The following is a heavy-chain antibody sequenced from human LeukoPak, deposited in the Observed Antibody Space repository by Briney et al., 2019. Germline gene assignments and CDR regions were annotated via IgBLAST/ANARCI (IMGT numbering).Heavy chain of an antibody. CDR1: GYTFTSYG. V-gene: IGHV1-18*01. Sequence: ASVKVSCKASGYTFTSYGISWVRQAPGQGLERMGWISAYNGNTNYAQKLQGRVTMTTDTSTSTAYMELRSLRSDDTAVYYCARDRPPGIAVAGPYNWFDPWGQGTLVTVSS. D-gene: IGHD6-19*01. CDR2: ISAYNGNT. J-gene: IGHJ5*02. CDR3: ARDRPPGIAVAGPYNWFDP.